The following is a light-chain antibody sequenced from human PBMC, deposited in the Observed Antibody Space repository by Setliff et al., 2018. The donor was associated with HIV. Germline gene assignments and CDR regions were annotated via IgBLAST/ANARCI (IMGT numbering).Light chain of an antibody. CDR2: EVS. V-gene: IGLV2-23*02. Sequence: QSALTQPASVSGSPGQSVTLSCTGTISDVENYNLVSWYQQHPGKAPKLMIAEVSKRPSGVSNRFSGSKSGNTASLTISGLQAEDEADYYCSSYAGSSSFDVFGTGTKVTVL. CDR1: ISDVENYNL. CDR3: SSYAGSSSFDV. J-gene: IGLJ1*01.